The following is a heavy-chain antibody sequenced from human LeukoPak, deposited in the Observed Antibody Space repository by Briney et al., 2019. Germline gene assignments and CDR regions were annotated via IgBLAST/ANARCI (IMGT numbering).Heavy chain of an antibody. V-gene: IGHV3-23*01. J-gene: IGHJ4*02. D-gene: IGHD6-19*01. CDR1: GFTFSSYA. CDR2: ISGSGGST. Sequence: GGSLRLSCAASGFTFSSYAMSWVRQAPGKGLEWVSAISGSGGSTYYADSVKGRFTISRDNSKNTLYLQTNSLRAEDTAVYYCAKVKQWLVINRGYWGQGTLVTVSS. CDR3: AKVKQWLVINRGY.